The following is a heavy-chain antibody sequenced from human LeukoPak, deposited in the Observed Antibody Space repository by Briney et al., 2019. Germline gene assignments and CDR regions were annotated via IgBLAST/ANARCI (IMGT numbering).Heavy chain of an antibody. J-gene: IGHJ4*02. CDR3: ASGSSSSFPFDY. CDR1: GGSISSSSYY. D-gene: IGHD6-6*01. CDR2: INHSGST. V-gene: IGHV4-39*07. Sequence: SETLSLTCTVSGGSISSSSYYWGWIRQPPGKGLEWIGEINHSGSTNYNPSLKSRVTISVDTSKNQFSLKLSSVTAADTAVYYCASGSSSSFPFDYWGQGTLVTVSS.